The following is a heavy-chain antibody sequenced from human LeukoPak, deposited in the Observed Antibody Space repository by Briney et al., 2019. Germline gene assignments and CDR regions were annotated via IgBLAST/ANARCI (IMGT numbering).Heavy chain of an antibody. Sequence: GGSLRLSCAASGFTFSSSWMHWVRQAPGKGLIWVSRVNGDGTGTIYADSVKGRFTISRDNSKNTLYLQMNSLRAEDTAVYYCAKGYGWEASYYYYYMDVWGKGTTVTISS. CDR1: GFTFSSSW. CDR3: AKGYGWEASYYYYYMDV. CDR2: VNGDGTGT. J-gene: IGHJ6*03. V-gene: IGHV3-74*01. D-gene: IGHD1-26*01.